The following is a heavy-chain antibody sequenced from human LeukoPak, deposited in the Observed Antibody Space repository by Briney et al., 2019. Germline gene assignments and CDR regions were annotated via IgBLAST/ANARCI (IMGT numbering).Heavy chain of an antibody. Sequence: PGGSLRLSCAASGFTFSSYWMSWVRQAPGKGLEWVANIKQDGSEEYYVDSVKGRFTISRDNAKNSLYLQMNSLRAEDTAVYYCARDPIRQGIFGVVDHWGQGTLVTVSS. CDR2: IKQDGSEE. J-gene: IGHJ5*02. CDR3: ARDPIRQGIFGVVDH. V-gene: IGHV3-7*01. D-gene: IGHD3-3*01. CDR1: GFTFSSYW.